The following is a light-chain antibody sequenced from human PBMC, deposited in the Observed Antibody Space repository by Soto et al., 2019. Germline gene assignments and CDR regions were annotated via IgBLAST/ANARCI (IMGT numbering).Light chain of an antibody. CDR2: QAS. CDR1: QSVGSW. J-gene: IGKJ1*01. Sequence: DIQMTQSPSTLSASVGDRVTITCRASQSVGSWLAWYQQKPGKAPKLLIYQASSLENGVPSRFSGSGSGTEFTLTISSLQSDDFANYYCLQSNSYWTFGQGTKVDIK. CDR3: LQSNSYWT. V-gene: IGKV1-5*03.